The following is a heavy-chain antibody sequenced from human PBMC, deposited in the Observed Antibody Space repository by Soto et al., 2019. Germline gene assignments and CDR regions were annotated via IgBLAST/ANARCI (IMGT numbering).Heavy chain of an antibody. CDR2: IKQDGSEK. J-gene: IGHJ4*02. Sequence: PGGSLRLSCAASGFTFSSYWMSWVRQAPGKGLEWVANIKQDGSEKYYVDSVKGRFTISRDNAKNTVFLQMNSLRAEDTAVYYCVRQPPAPGIDYRGKRTLGTVST. D-gene: IGHD3-10*01. V-gene: IGHV3-7*01. CDR1: GFTFSSYW. CDR3: VRQPPAPGIDY.